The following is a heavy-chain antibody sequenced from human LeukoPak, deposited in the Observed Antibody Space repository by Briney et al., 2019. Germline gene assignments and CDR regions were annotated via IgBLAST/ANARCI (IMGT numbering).Heavy chain of an antibody. V-gene: IGHV4-39*01. D-gene: IGHD6-19*01. CDR2: IYCSVST. Sequence: SETLSLTCTVSGGSISSSSDYWGWIRQPPGQGLEWIGSIYCSVSTYYNPSLKSRVTISVDTSKIQFSLKLSSVTAADTAVYYCARHMSASGWYHWFDPWGQGTLVTVSS. J-gene: IGHJ5*02. CDR1: GGSISSSSDY. CDR3: ARHMSASGWYHWFDP.